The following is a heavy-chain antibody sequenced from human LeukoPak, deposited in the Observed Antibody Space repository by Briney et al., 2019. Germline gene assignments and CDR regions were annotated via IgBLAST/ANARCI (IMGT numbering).Heavy chain of an antibody. CDR2: IYPGNSDT. V-gene: IGHV5-51*01. Sequence: GESLKISCKISGDRLTNNWIGWVRQVPGKGLEWMGLIYPGNSDTRYSPLFQGQVTLSVDRSISTACLHWSGLKASDTAIYYCARFALTSSLDYWGQGTLVTVSS. D-gene: IGHD6-13*01. CDR3: ARFALTSSLDY. CDR1: GDRLTNNW. J-gene: IGHJ4*02.